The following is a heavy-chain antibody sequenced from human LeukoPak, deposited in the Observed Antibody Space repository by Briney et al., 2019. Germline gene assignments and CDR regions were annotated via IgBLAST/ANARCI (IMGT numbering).Heavy chain of an antibody. Sequence: SETLSLTCTVSGGSISRHYWSWIRQPPGKGLEWIGYIYYSGSTNYNPSLQSRVTISVDTSKNQFSLKLTSVTAADTAVYYCARAHQLDYYGMDVWGQGATVTVSS. CDR1: GGSISRHY. J-gene: IGHJ6*02. CDR2: IYYSGST. V-gene: IGHV4-59*11. D-gene: IGHD2-2*01. CDR3: ARAHQLDYYGMDV.